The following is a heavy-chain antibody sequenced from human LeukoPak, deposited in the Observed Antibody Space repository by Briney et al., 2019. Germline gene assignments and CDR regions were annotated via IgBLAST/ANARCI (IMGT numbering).Heavy chain of an antibody. V-gene: IGHV3-23*01. Sequence: GGSLGLSCVASEFTFSSHAMNWVRQAPGKGLEWVSSISGGGESTYYADSVKGRFTVSRDNSKNTLYLQINSLRGEDTAVYYCAKGKYSSGGVPDYWGQGTLVTVSS. J-gene: IGHJ4*02. CDR3: AKGKYSSGGVPDY. D-gene: IGHD6-19*01. CDR1: EFTFSSHA. CDR2: ISGGGEST.